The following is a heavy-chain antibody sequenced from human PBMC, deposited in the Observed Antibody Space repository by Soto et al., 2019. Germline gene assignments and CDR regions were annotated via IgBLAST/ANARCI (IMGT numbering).Heavy chain of an antibody. V-gene: IGHV4-59*01. CDR1: GGSISSYY. Sequence: TSETLSLTCTVSGGSISSYYWSWIRQPPGKGLEWIGYIYYSGSTNYNPSLKSRVTISVDTSKNQFSLKLSSVTAADTAVHYCARAGGREDTAMVYYYYYYMDVWGKGTTVTVSS. D-gene: IGHD5-18*01. CDR3: ARAGGREDTAMVYYYYYYMDV. J-gene: IGHJ6*03. CDR2: IYYSGST.